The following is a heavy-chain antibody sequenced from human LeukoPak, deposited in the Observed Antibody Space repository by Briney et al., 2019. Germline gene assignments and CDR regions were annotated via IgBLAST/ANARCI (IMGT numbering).Heavy chain of an antibody. CDR2: IIPILGIA. J-gene: IGHJ4*02. CDR3: ARDRRFCTNGVCYVERFDY. Sequence: ASVKVSCKASGGTFSSYAISWVRQAPGQGLEWMGRIIPILGIANYAQKFQGRVTITADKSTSTAYMELSSLRSEDTAVYYCARDRRFCTNGVCYVERFDYWGQGTLVTVSS. D-gene: IGHD2-8*01. CDR1: GGTFSSYA. V-gene: IGHV1-69*04.